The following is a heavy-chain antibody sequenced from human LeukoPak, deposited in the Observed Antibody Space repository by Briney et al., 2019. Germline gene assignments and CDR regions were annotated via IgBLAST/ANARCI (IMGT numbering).Heavy chain of an antibody. CDR3: ARVWPRYCSSTSCYWVAFDI. D-gene: IGHD2-2*01. J-gene: IGHJ3*02. CDR1: GGTFSSYA. CDR2: IIPIFGTA. Sequence: SVKVSCKASGGTFSSYAISWVRQAPGQGLEWMGGIIPIFGTANYAQKFQGRVTITADESTSTAYMELSSLRSEGTAVYYCARVWPRYCSSTSCYWVAFDIWGQGTMVTVSS. V-gene: IGHV1-69*01.